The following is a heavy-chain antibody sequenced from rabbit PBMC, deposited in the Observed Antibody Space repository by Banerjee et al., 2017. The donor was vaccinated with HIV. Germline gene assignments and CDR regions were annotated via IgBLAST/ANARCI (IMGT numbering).Heavy chain of an antibody. CDR1: GFSFSSGYY. CDR3: ASAYSDIYFDL. V-gene: IGHV1S45*01. Sequence: QEQLEESGGGLVKPGASLTLTCKASGFSFSSGYYMSWVRQAPGKGLEWIGCIGTGSGTTWFANWAKGRFTISKTSSTTVTLQMTSLTAADTATYFCASAYSDIYFDLRGPGTLVTVS. D-gene: IGHD6-1*01. CDR2: IGTGSGTT. J-gene: IGHJ4*01.